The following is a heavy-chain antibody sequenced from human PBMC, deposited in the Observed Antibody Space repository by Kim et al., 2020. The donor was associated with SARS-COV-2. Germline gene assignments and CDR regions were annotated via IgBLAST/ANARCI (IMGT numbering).Heavy chain of an antibody. Sequence: GGSLRLSCAASGFTFSSYAMSWVRQAPGKGLEWVSAISGSSGSTYYADSVKGRFTISRDNSKNTLYLQMNSLRAEDTAVYYCAKDVSDYYCSASDAFDIWGQGTMVTVSS. CDR2: ISGSSGST. CDR3: AKDVSDYYCSASDAFDI. CDR1: GFTFSSYA. J-gene: IGHJ3*02. D-gene: IGHD3-10*01. V-gene: IGHV3-23*01.